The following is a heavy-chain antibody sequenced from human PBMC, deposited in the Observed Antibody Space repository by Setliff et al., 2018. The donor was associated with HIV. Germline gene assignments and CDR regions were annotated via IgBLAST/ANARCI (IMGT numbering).Heavy chain of an antibody. V-gene: IGHV1-69*13. D-gene: IGHD6-13*01. CDR2: IIPMFGTS. CDR1: GGTFSSYG. Sequence: SVKVSCKASGGTFSSYGISWVRQAPGQGLEWIGVIIPMFGTSNYAQKFQGRLTITADESTSTAYMELSSLRSEDTAVFYCARDLNIISFGTRGDFDYWGQGTQVTSPQ. J-gene: IGHJ4*02. CDR3: ARDLNIISFGTRGDFDY.